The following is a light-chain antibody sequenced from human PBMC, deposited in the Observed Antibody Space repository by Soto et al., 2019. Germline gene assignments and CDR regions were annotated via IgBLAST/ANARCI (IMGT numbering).Light chain of an antibody. J-gene: IGKJ1*01. CDR3: QQSYSTPRT. CDR2: AAS. Sequence: DIQMTQSQSSLSASVGDRVTITCQASQDISNYLNWYQQKPGKAPKLLIYAASILQGGVPSRFSGSGSGTDFTLTISRLQPEDFATYYCQQSYSTPRTCGQGTKVE. CDR1: QDISNY. V-gene: IGKV1-39*01.